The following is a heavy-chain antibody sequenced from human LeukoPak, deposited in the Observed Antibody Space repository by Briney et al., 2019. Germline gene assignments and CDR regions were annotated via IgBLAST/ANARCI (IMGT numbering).Heavy chain of an antibody. CDR3: AKDRGLGYSSGWYYFDY. CDR1: GFTFDDYA. J-gene: IGHJ4*02. V-gene: IGHV3-9*01. D-gene: IGHD6-19*01. CDR2: ISWNSGSI. Sequence: PEGSLRLSCAASGFTFDDYAMHWVRQAPGKGLEWVSGISWNSGSIGYADSVKGRFTISRDNAKNSLYLQMNSLRAEDTALYYCAKDRGLGYSSGWYYFDYWGQGTLVTVSS.